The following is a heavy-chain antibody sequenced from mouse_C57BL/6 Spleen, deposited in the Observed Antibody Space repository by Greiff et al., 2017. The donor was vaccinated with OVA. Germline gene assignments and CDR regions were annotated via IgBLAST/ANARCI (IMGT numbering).Heavy chain of an antibody. J-gene: IGHJ4*01. CDR1: GFSLTSYG. CDR2: IWRGGST. D-gene: IGHD2-4*01. CDR3: ARIYDYDLYYAMDY. Sequence: QVQLQQSGPGLVQPSQSLSITCTVSGFSLTSYGVHWVRQSPGKGLEWLGVIWRGGSTDYNAAFMSRLSITKDNSKSQVFFKMNSLQADDTAIYYCARIYDYDLYYAMDYWGQGTSVTVSS. V-gene: IGHV2-5*01.